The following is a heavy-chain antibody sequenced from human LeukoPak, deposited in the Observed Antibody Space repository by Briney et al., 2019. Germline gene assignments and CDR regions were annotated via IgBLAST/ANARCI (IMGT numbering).Heavy chain of an antibody. J-gene: IGHJ6*02. Sequence: PGGSLRLSCTASGFTFSSFEMNWVRQAPGKGLEWVSYISSIGSTIYHADVKGRFTISRDNAKNSLYLQMNSLRAEDTAVYYCARDNYDSGTGMDVWGQGTTVTVSS. V-gene: IGHV3-48*03. D-gene: IGHD3-10*01. CDR3: ARDNYDSGTGMDV. CDR1: GFTFSSFE. CDR2: ISSIGSTI.